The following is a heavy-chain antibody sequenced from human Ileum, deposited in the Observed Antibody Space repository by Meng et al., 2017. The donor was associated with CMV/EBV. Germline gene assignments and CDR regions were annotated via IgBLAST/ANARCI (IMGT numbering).Heavy chain of an antibody. J-gene: IGHJ4*02. D-gene: IGHD5-24*01. CDR2: TYYQSKWYT. CDR3: ARGWLRGGFDF. V-gene: IGHV6-1*01. CDR1: GDSVSRNIG. Sequence: SQTRSLTGVISGDSVSRNIGWNWIRQSPSRGLEWLGRTYYQSKWYTYYAVSVKSRISINPDTSQNQFSLQLNSLTPEDTAVYYCARGWLRGGFDFWGQGTLVTVSS.